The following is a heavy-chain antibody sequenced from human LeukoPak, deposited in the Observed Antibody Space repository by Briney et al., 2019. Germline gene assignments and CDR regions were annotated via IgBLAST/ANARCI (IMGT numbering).Heavy chain of an antibody. CDR2: INQEVSVK. Sequence: GGSLSLLCEPSGLIHNNHWEIGLREAPGGGRVGLAKINQEVSVKYYVASVQGQLTIPRDKARKSLYLQMNRMRAEDAALYYCSRDSKASRIYSVDYWGQGALVTVSS. J-gene: IGHJ4*02. V-gene: IGHV3-7*03. CDR3: SRDSKASRIYSVDY. CDR1: GLIHNNHW. D-gene: IGHD3-10*01.